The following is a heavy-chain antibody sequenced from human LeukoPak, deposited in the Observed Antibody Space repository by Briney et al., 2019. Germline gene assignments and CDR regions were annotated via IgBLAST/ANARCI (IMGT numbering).Heavy chain of an antibody. CDR1: GYTFTGYY. V-gene: IGHV1-2*02. D-gene: IGHD1-26*01. CDR3: ARSNLVGATKTPFDY. CDR2: INPNSGGT. Sequence: ASVKVSCKASGYTFTGYYMHWVRQAPGQGLEWMGWINPNSGGTNYAQKFQGRVTVTRDTSISTAYMELSRLRSDDTAVYYCARSNLVGATKTPFDYWGQGTLVTVSS. J-gene: IGHJ4*02.